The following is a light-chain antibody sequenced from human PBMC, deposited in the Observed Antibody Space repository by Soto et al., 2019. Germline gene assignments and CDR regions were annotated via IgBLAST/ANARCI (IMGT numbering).Light chain of an antibody. CDR3: SSYTSSSTPYYV. V-gene: IGLV2-14*01. CDR2: EVT. J-gene: IGLJ1*01. CDR1: SGDIGGYNY. Sequence: QSALTQPASVSGSPGQSITISCTGTSGDIGGYNYVSWYQQHPGKAPKLLISEVTNRPSGVSNRFSGSKSGNTASLTISGLQAEDEADYYCSSYTSSSTPYYVFGTGTKVTVL.